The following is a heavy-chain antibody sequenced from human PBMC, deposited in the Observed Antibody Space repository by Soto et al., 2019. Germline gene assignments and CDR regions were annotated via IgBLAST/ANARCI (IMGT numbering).Heavy chain of an antibody. V-gene: IGHV1-18*01. D-gene: IGHD6-19*01. CDR3: ARDEPIAVAGMVAFDI. CDR2: ISAYNGNT. J-gene: IGHJ3*02. Sequence: ASVKVSCKASGYTFTSYGISWVRQAPGQGLEWMGWISAYNGNTNYAQKLQGRVTMTTDTSTSTAYMELRSLRSDDTAVYYCARDEPIAVAGMVAFDIWGQGTTVTVSS. CDR1: GYTFTSYG.